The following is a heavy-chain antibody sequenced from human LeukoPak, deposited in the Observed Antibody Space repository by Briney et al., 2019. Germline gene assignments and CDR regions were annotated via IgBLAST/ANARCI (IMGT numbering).Heavy chain of an antibody. J-gene: IGHJ4*02. CDR1: GFSFNTYA. CDR2: ISYDGFDQ. CDR3: AKMRVRGVNYFDY. D-gene: IGHD3-10*01. Sequence: GGSLRLSCAASGFSFNTYAMHWLRQAPGRGLEWVALISYDGFDQDYADSVKGRFTISRDNSNNTLYLQMNSLRPDDTAVYCCAKMRVRGVNYFDYWGQGTLVTVSS. V-gene: IGHV3-30*04.